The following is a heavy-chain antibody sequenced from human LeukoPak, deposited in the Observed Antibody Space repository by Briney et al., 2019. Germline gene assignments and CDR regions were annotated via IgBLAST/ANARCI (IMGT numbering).Heavy chain of an antibody. CDR2: ISDSGAAT. D-gene: IGHD2-21*02. Sequence: GGSLRLSCAASGFTFRNYAMSWIRQAPGKGLEWVSVISDSGAATYHADSVKGRLIISRDNSKNTLYLQMKSLRVEDTAVYYRARESAYCGSDCRSLSDYWGQGTLVTVSS. CDR1: GFTFRNYA. V-gene: IGHV3-23*01. CDR3: ARESAYCGSDCRSLSDY. J-gene: IGHJ4*02.